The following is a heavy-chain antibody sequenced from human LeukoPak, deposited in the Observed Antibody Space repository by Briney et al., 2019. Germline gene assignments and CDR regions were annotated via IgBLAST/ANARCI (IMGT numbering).Heavy chain of an antibody. CDR1: GGSISSNSYY. CDR3: ARDGAHKNHYYSYYYMDV. CDR2: IYYSGST. V-gene: IGHV4-39*07. Sequence: PSETLSLTCTVSGGSISSNSYYWGWIRQPPGKGLEWIGNIYYSGSTYYNPSLKSLVTISLDTSKNQFSLKLSSVTAADTAVYYCARDGAHKNHYYSYYYMDVWGKGTTVTVSS. J-gene: IGHJ6*03. D-gene: IGHD3-16*01.